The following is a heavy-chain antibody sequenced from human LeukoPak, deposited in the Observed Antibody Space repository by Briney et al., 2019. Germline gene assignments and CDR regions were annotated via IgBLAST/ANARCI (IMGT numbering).Heavy chain of an antibody. CDR2: IYPGDSDT. Sequence: GESLLISSKASAYGFTNYWIGWWRRMPGKGREGMGIIYPGDSDTRYSPSFQGQRTISADEYITTAYLQWSSLKASDTAPYYYAVQGQGGSPYNFDSWGQGTLVTVSS. CDR1: AYGFTNYW. V-gene: IGHV5-51*01. CDR3: AVQGQGGSPYNFDS. D-gene: IGHD3-16*01. J-gene: IGHJ4*02.